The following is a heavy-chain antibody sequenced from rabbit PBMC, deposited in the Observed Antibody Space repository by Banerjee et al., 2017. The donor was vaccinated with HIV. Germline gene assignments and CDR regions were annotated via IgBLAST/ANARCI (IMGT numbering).Heavy chain of an antibody. CDR1: GFSFSSGYD. J-gene: IGHJ4*01. V-gene: IGHV1S45*01. CDR3: ARKASTSSGGSPNL. Sequence: QQQLEESGGGLVKPGGTLKLTCTASGFSFSSGYDMCWVRQAPGKGLEWIACIYTGHSNTYYASWAKGRFTISKTSSTTVTLQMTSLTAADTATYFCARKASTSSGGSPNLWGQGTLVTVS. D-gene: IGHD1-1*01. CDR2: IYTGHSNT.